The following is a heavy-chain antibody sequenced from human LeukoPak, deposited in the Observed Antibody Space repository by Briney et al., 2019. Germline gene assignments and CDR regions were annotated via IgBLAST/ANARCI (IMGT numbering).Heavy chain of an antibody. Sequence: GGPLTLSCAASGFTFSSYAMSWVRQAPGKGLEWVSAISGSGGSTYYADSVKGRFHISRDNSKNPLYLQMNSLRAEDTAVYYGAKGSLYYDISTGLSDYDYWGQGTLVTVSS. CDR3: AKGSLYYDISTGLSDYDY. CDR1: GFTFSSYA. CDR2: ISGSGGST. J-gene: IGHJ4*02. V-gene: IGHV3-23*01. D-gene: IGHD3-9*01.